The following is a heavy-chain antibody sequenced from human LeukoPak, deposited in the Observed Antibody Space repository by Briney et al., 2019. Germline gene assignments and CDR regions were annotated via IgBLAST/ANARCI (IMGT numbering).Heavy chain of an antibody. D-gene: IGHD2-2*01. CDR2: IIPIFGTA. J-gene: IGHJ5*02. CDR3: ASMVCSSTSCYLGVVESNWFDP. Sequence: SVKVSCKASGGTFSSYAISWVREAPGQGLEWMGGIIPIFGTANYAQKFQGRVTITADESTSTAYMELSSLRSEDTAVYYCASMVCSSTSCYLGVVESNWFDPCGEGSLVTVSS. V-gene: IGHV1-69*13. CDR1: GGTFSSYA.